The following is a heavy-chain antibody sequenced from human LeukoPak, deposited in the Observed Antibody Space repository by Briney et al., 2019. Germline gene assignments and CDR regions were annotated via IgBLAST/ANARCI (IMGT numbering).Heavy chain of an antibody. CDR3: ARGGIQVSGIDEFDY. Sequence: PGGSLRLSCAASGFTFIDYDMHWVRQVIGKGLEWVSAIGIRGDTHYSGSVKGRFTIFRENAESSLYLQMNSLRAEDTAVYYCARGGIQVSGIDEFDYRGQGTLVTVSS. D-gene: IGHD6-19*01. CDR1: GFTFIDYD. CDR2: IGIRGDT. J-gene: IGHJ4*02. V-gene: IGHV3-13*01.